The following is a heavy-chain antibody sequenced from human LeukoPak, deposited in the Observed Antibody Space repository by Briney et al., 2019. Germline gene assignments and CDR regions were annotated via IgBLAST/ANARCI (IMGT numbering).Heavy chain of an antibody. CDR1: GFTFSSSA. D-gene: IGHD2-15*01. V-gene: IGHV3-23*01. J-gene: IGHJ4*02. CDR3: AKQLGYCSDGSCYFPY. Sequence: GGSLRLSCAASGFTFSSSAMSWVRQAPGKGLEWVSAISNNGGYTYYADSVQGRFTISRDNSKSTLCLQMNSLGAEDTAVYYCAKQLGYCSDGSCYFPYWGQGTLVTVSS. CDR2: ISNNGGYT.